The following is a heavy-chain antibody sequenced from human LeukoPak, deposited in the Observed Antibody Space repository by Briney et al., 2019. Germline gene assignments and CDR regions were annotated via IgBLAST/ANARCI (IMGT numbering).Heavy chain of an antibody. Sequence: PGGSLRLSCAASGFTVSTFAMSWVRQAPGKGLEWVSAISATDTSTYYADSVKGRFTISRDNSKNTLYLQMNSLRAEDTAVYYCAKARATIYYFDCWGQGTLVTVSS. J-gene: IGHJ4*02. D-gene: IGHD5-24*01. CDR1: GFTVSTFA. CDR3: AKARATIYYFDC. V-gene: IGHV3-23*01. CDR2: ISATDTST.